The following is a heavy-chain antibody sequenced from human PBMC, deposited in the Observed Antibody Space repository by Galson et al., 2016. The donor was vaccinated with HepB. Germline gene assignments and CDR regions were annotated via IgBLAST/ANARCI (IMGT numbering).Heavy chain of an antibody. Sequence: SLRLSCAASGFTFGSYGMHWVRQAPGKGLEWVAVISYDASKKHYADSVKGRFTISRDKSKNTLYLQMNSLRAEDTAVYYCAKSPLMFFGELLGYFHHWGQGTLVIVSS. D-gene: IGHD3-10*01. CDR1: GFTFGSYG. J-gene: IGHJ1*01. CDR2: ISYDASKK. V-gene: IGHV3-30*18. CDR3: AKSPLMFFGELLGYFHH.